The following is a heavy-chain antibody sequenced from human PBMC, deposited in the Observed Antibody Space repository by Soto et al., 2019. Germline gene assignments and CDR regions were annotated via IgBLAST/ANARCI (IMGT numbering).Heavy chain of an antibody. J-gene: IGHJ3*02. CDR1: GGSISSYY. V-gene: IGHV4-59*01. CDR2: IYYSGST. D-gene: IGHD2-15*01. Sequence: SETLSLTCTVSGGSISSYYWSWIRQPPGKGLEWIGYIYYSGSTNYNPSLKSRVTISVDTSKNQFSLKLSSVTAADTCVYYCTRACGHCSGGSCYVTAFDIWGQGTMVTVSS. CDR3: TRACGHCSGGSCYVTAFDI.